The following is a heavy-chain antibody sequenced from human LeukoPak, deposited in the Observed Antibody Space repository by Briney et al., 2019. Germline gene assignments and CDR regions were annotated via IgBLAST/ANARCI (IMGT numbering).Heavy chain of an antibody. V-gene: IGHV1-3*01. CDR2: INAGNGNT. CDR3: ARDLDYGDYRYFDY. Sequence: GASVKVSCKASGYTFTSYAMHWVRQAPGQRLEWMGWINAGNGNTKYSQKFQGRVTITRDTSASTAYMEQSSLRSEDTAVYYCARDLDYGDYRYFDYWGQGTLVTVSS. D-gene: IGHD4-17*01. CDR1: GYTFTSYA. J-gene: IGHJ4*02.